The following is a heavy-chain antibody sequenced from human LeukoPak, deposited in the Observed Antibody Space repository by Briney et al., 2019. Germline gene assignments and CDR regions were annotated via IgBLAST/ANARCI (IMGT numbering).Heavy chain of an antibody. CDR2: IYYSGST. CDR3: AKNHKQWLVNYYMDV. Sequence: SETLSLTCTVSGGSISSYYWSWIRQPPGKGLEWIGYIYYSGSTNYNPSLTSRVTISVDTSKNQFSLKLSSVTAADTAVYYCAKNHKQWLVNYYMDVWGKGTTVTIFS. J-gene: IGHJ6*03. V-gene: IGHV4-59*01. D-gene: IGHD6-19*01. CDR1: GGSISSYY.